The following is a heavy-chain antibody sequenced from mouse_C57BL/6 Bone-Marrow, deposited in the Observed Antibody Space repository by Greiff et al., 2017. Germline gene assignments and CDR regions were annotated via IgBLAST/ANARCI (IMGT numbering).Heavy chain of an antibody. CDR2: IDPETGGT. CDR3: TREGVYYYGSVDY. V-gene: IGHV1-15*01. J-gene: IGHJ2*01. Sequence: VKLQESGAELVRPGASVTLSCKASGYTFTDYEMHWVKQTPVHGLEWIGAIDPETGGTAYNQKFKGKAILTADKSSSTAYMELRSLTSEDSAVYYCTREGVYYYGSVDYWGQGTTLTVSS. CDR1: GYTFTDYE. D-gene: IGHD1-1*01.